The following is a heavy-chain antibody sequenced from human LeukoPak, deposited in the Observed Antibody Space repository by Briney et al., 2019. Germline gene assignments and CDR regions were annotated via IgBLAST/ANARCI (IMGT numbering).Heavy chain of an antibody. CDR3: ARASPTTVTTIYGMDV. Sequence: PGGSLRLSCAASGFTFSSYAMHWVRQAPGKGLEWVAVISYDGRNKYYADSVKGRFTISRDNSKNTLYLQMNSLRAEDTAVYYCARASPTTVTTIYGMDVWGQGTTVTVSS. CDR1: GFTFSSYA. J-gene: IGHJ6*02. CDR2: ISYDGRNK. D-gene: IGHD4-17*01. V-gene: IGHV3-30*04.